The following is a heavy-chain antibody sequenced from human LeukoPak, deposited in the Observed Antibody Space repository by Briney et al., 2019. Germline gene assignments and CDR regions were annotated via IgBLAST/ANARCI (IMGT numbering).Heavy chain of an antibody. CDR1: GGSISSGGYY. J-gene: IGHJ4*02. V-gene: IGHV4-31*03. D-gene: IGHD3-10*01. CDR3: ARDVPIRYGSGAIDY. CDR2: IYYSGST. Sequence: PSETLSLTCTVSGGSISSGGYYWSWIRRHPGKGLEWIGYIYYSGSTYYNPSLKSRVTISVDTSKNQFSLKLSSVTAADTAVYYCARDVPIRYGSGAIDYWGQGTLVTVSS.